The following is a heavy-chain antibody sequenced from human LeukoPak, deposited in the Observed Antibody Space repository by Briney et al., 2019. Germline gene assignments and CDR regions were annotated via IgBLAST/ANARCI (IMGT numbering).Heavy chain of an antibody. J-gene: IGHJ3*02. V-gene: IGHV1-3*01. D-gene: IGHD2-15*01. CDR1: GYTFTSYA. Sequence: ASVKVSCKASGYTFTSYAMHWVRQAPGQRLEWMGWINAGNGNTKYSQKFQGRVTITRDTSASTAYMELSSLRSEDTAVYYCARDLISGGAFDIWGQGTMVTVSS. CDR3: ARDLISGGAFDI. CDR2: INAGNGNT.